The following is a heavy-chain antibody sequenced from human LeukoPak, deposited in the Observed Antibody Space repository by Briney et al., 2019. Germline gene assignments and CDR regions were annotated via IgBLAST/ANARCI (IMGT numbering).Heavy chain of an antibody. J-gene: IGHJ4*01. CDR3: ARVPAYGDYRPDY. D-gene: IGHD4-17*01. CDR1: GFTFSTYS. Sequence: PGGSLRLSCAASGFTFSTYSMNWVRQAPGKGLEWVSSISNNSRYKYYADSVKGRFTISRDNAKNSLYLQMNSLRVEDTAVYYCARVPAYGDYRPDYWGHGTLVTVSS. CDR2: ISNNSRYK. V-gene: IGHV3-21*01.